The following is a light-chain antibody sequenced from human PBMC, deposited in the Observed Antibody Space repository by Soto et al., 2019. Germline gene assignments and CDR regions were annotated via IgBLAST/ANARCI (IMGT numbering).Light chain of an antibody. CDR2: KVS. V-gene: IGKV2-30*02. CDR1: XXXVHSDGIAY. J-gene: IGKJ5*01. Sequence: VVMTRSPLSLPXTXGXXSXXXFMSNXXXVHSDGIAYFSWFQQRPGRSPRRLIYKVSNRDSGVPARFSGSGSGTDFALKISRVEAEDVGVYYCMQGTHWPITFGQGTRLETK. CDR3: MQGTHWPIT.